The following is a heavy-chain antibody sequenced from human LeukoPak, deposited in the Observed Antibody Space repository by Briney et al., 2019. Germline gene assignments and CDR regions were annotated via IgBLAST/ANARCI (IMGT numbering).Heavy chain of an antibody. J-gene: IGHJ6*02. V-gene: IGHV3-43*01. CDR3: ATYTNWVAGDV. CDR1: GFTFGDYS. D-gene: IGHD7-27*01. CDR2: INWAGSST. Sequence: PGESLRLSCAASGFTFGDYSMHWVRQAPGKGLEWVSPINWAGSSTHYTDSVKGRFTISRDNAKNSLYLQMDSLRAEDTAVYYCATYTNWVAGDVWGQGTTVSVSS.